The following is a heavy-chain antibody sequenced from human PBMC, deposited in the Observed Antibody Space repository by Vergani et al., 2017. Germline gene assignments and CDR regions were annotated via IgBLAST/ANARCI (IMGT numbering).Heavy chain of an antibody. CDR3: ARALYCSGGSCYSTMDV. J-gene: IGHJ6*02. CDR1: GGTFSSYA. V-gene: IGHV1-69*01. D-gene: IGHD2-15*01. Sequence: QVQLVQSGAEVKKPGSSVKVSCKASGGTFSSYAISWVRQAPGQGLEWMGGIIPIFGTANYAQKFQGRVTITADESTSTAYLELSSLRSEDTAVYYCARALYCSGGSCYSTMDVWGQGTTVTVSS. CDR2: IIPIFGTA.